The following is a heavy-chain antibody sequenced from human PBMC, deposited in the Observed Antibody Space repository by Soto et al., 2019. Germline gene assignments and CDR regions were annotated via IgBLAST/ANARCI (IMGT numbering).Heavy chain of an antibody. V-gene: IGHV3-13*01. CDR2: IDTDGES. J-gene: IGHJ6*02. CDR1: GFTLSSHD. CDR3: SRGVLPGSMDV. Sequence: EVQLVESGGGLGQPGGSLRLSCAASGFTLSSHDIHWVRQATGKGLEWVSGIDTDGESYYADSVKGRFTISRENAKNSLYLQMNSLRVGDTAVYYCSRGVLPGSMDVWGQGTTVTVSS.